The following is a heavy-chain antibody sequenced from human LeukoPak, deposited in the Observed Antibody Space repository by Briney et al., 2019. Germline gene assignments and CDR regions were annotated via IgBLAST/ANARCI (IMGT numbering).Heavy chain of an antibody. CDR2: ISGSGGST. J-gene: IGHJ4*02. V-gene: IGHV3-23*01. CDR3: ATSTQGLRYFDWLPLDY. D-gene: IGHD3-9*01. CDR1: GFTFSSYA. Sequence: GGSLRLSCAASGFTFSSYAMSWVRQAPGKGLEWVSAISGSGGSTYYADSVKGRFTISRDNSKNTLYLQMNSLRAEDTAVYYCATSTQGLRYFDWLPLDYWGQGTLVTVSS.